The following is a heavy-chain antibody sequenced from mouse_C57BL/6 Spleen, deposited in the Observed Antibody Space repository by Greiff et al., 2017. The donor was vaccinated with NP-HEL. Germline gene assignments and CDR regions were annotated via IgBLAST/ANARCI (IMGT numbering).Heavy chain of an antibody. Sequence: QVQLKQPGAELVMPGASVKLSCKASGSTFTSYWMHWVKQRPGQGLEWIGEIDPSDSYTNYNQKFKGKSTLTVDKSSSTAYMQLSSLTSEDSAVYYCARRDGSSFDYWGQGTTLTVSS. D-gene: IGHD1-1*01. J-gene: IGHJ2*01. CDR2: IDPSDSYT. CDR1: GSTFTSYW. V-gene: IGHV1-69*01. CDR3: ARRDGSSFDY.